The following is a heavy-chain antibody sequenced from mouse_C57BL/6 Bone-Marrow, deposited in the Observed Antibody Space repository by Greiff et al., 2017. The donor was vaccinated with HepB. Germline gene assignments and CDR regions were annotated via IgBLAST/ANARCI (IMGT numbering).Heavy chain of an antibody. Sequence: VQLKESGAELARPGASVKLSCKASGYTFTSYGISWVKQRTGQGLEWIGEIYPRSGNTYYNEKFKGKATLTADKSSSTAYMELRSLTSEDSAVYFCALIISYAMDYWGQGTSVTVSS. V-gene: IGHV1-81*01. CDR3: ALIISYAMDY. D-gene: IGHD1-1*01. CDR1: GYTFTSYG. CDR2: IYPRSGNT. J-gene: IGHJ4*01.